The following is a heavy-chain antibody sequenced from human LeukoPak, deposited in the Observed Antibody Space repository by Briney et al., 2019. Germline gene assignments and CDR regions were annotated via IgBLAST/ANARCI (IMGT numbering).Heavy chain of an antibody. D-gene: IGHD3-3*01. J-gene: IGHJ4*02. CDR2: IYTSGST. CDR3: ARGGYDFWSGYYRDY. V-gene: IGHV4-4*07. Sequence: SETLSLTCTVSGGTISSYYWSWIRQPAGKGLEWIGRIYTSGSTNYNPSLKSRVTMSVDTSKNQFSLKLSSVTAADTAVYYCARGGYDFWSGYYRDYWGQGTLVTVSS. CDR1: GGTISSYY.